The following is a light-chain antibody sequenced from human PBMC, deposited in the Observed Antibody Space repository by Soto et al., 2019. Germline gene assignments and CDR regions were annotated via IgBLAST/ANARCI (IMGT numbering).Light chain of an antibody. V-gene: IGLV1-40*01. CDR3: AVWDDGLNGWV. J-gene: IGLJ3*02. CDR1: SSNLGAGYD. Sequence: QSVLTQPPSVSGAPGQRVTISCTGNSSNLGAGYDVHWYQQLPGAAPKLVIHSGDQRPSGVPDRFSGSESGTSASLAISGLLSADEADYYCAVWDDGLNGWVFGGGTKLTVL. CDR2: SGD.